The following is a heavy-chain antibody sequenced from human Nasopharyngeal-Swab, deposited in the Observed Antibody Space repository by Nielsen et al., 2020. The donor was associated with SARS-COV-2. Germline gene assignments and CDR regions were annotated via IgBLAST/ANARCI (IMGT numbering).Heavy chain of an antibody. V-gene: IGHV3-9*01. D-gene: IGHD1-26*01. J-gene: IGHJ3*02. CDR3: AKALMGWELGTAFDI. CDR2: ISWNSGSI. Sequence: SLKISCAASGFTFDDYAMHWVRQAPGKGLEWVSGISWNSGSIGYADSVKGRFTISRDNAKNSLYLQMNSLRAEDTALYYCAKALMGWELGTAFDIWGQGTMVIVSS. CDR1: GFTFDDYA.